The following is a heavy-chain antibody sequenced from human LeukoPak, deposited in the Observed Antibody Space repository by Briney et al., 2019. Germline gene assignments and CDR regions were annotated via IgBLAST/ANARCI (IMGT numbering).Heavy chain of an antibody. Sequence: GGSLRLSCAASGFTFSNYRMTWVGQAPGKGREGVAHINQDGSEEHYMDSAKARFTISRDNAKNSLSLQMDSLRAEDTAVYYCVRDGGVSGYDLLDYWGQGTLVTVSS. CDR2: INQDGSEE. V-gene: IGHV3-7*01. CDR1: GFTFSNYR. CDR3: VRDGGVSGYDLLDY. J-gene: IGHJ4*02. D-gene: IGHD5-12*01.